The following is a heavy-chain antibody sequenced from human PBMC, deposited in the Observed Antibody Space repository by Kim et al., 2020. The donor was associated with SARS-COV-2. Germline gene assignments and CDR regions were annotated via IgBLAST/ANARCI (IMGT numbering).Heavy chain of an antibody. Sequence: SETLSLTCAVSGGSISSGGYSWSWIRQPPGKGLEWIGYIYHSGSTYYNPSLKSRVTISVDRSKNQFSLKLSSVTAADTAVYYCVVSLYNYYGSSGTRGPESLDIWGQGTMVTVSS. D-gene: IGHD3-22*01. CDR1: GGSISSGGYS. CDR3: VVSLYNYYGSSGTRGPESLDI. J-gene: IGHJ3*02. CDR2: IYHSGST. V-gene: IGHV4-30-2*01.